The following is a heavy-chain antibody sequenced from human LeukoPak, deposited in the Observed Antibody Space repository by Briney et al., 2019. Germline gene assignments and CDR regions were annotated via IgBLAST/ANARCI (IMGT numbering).Heavy chain of an antibody. CDR2: ISSSGSTM. V-gene: IGHV3-48*04. CDR1: GVTLSNYY. Sequence: GGSLRLSCAASGVTLSNYYMNWVRQAPGKGLEWVSYISSSGSTMYYADSVRGRFTISRDTAKNSLYLQMNSLRVEDTAVYYCARAGSHRNSGYDYWGQGTLVTVPS. J-gene: IGHJ4*02. D-gene: IGHD5-12*01. CDR3: ARAGSHRNSGYDY.